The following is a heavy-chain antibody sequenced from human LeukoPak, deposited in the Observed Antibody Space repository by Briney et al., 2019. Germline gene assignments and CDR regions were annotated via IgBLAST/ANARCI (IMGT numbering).Heavy chain of an antibody. Sequence: PGGSLRLSCAASGFTFDDYAMHWVRQAPGKGLEWVSGISWNSGSIGYADSVKGRFTISRDNAKNSLYLQMNSLRPEDMALYYCVKSIYYDSSGPFDYWGQGTLVTVSS. CDR3: VKSIYYDSSGPFDY. CDR1: GFTFDDYA. CDR2: ISWNSGSI. J-gene: IGHJ4*02. D-gene: IGHD3-22*01. V-gene: IGHV3-9*03.